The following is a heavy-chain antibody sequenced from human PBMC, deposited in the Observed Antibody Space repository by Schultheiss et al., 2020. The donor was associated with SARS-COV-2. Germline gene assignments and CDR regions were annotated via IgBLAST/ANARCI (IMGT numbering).Heavy chain of an antibody. V-gene: IGHV4-34*01. Sequence: SETLSLTCAVYGGSFSGYYWSWIRQPPGKGLEWIGEINHSGSTNYNPSLKSRVTISVDTSKNQFSLKLSSVTAADTAVYYCARDTVRDPWGQGTVVTVSS. J-gene: IGHJ5*02. CDR3: ARDTVRDP. CDR1: GGSFSGYY. D-gene: IGHD3-10*01. CDR2: INHSGST.